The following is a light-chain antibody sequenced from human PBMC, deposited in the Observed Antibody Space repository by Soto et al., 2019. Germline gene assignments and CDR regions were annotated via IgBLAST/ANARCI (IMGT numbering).Light chain of an antibody. CDR1: SSDVGGYNY. J-gene: IGLJ1*01. CDR3: SSYTSSSPHV. V-gene: IGLV2-14*01. Sequence: QSVLTQPASVSGSPGQSITISCTGTSSDVGGYNYVSWYQQHPGKAPKLMIYDVSNRPSGVSNRFSGSKSGNTASLTISGLQAEDEADYSCSSYTSSSPHVFRAVTNVTVL. CDR2: DVS.